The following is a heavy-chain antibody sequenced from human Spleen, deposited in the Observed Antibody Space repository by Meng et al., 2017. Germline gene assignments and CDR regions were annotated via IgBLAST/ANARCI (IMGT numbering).Heavy chain of an antibody. V-gene: IGHV1-2*06. D-gene: IGHD6-13*01. CDR3: ARDEDISAAGKLFGDY. CDR1: VYHFPDYW. CDR2: IDPKSGDT. Sequence: VQLVQSGAEVKKPGASVKVSCKPSVYHFPDYWLHWVRRAPGQGLEWMGRIDPKSGDTHYAQRFQGRVTMTGDTSISTAYMELSGLRSDDTAMYYCARDEDISAAGKLFGDYWGQGTLVTVSS. J-gene: IGHJ4*02.